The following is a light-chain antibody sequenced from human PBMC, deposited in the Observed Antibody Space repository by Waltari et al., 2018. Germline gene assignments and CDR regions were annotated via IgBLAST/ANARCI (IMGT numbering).Light chain of an antibody. CDR2: DSI. CDR3: GTWDSSLSVSVV. V-gene: IGLV1-51*01. Sequence: QSVLTQPPSVSGAPGQKVTISCSGSSSNIGRNHVSWYQQIPGTAPKLLLYDSIKPPSGIPDRFPGSNSGTSATLGITGLQTGDEAEYYCGTWDSSLSVSVVFGGGTKLTVL. CDR1: SSNIGRNH. J-gene: IGLJ2*01.